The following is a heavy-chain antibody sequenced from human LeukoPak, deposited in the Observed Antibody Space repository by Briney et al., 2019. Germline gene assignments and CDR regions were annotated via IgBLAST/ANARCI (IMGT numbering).Heavy chain of an antibody. CDR3: ARGRTAMASFDY. Sequence: SETLSLTCTVSGYSISSGYYWDWIRRPPGKGLEWIGSMYHSGSIYYNPSLKSRVTMSIDTSKNQFSLKLSSVTAADTAVYYCARGRTAMASFDYWGQGTLVTVSS. D-gene: IGHD5-18*01. V-gene: IGHV4-38-2*02. J-gene: IGHJ4*02. CDR1: GYSISSGYY. CDR2: MYHSGSI.